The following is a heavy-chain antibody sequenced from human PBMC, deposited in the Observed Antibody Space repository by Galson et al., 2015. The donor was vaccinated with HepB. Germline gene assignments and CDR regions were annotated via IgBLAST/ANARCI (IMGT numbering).Heavy chain of an antibody. CDR2: ISSNGGGT. D-gene: IGHD6-19*01. J-gene: IGHJ3*02. Sequence: SLRLSCAASGFTFSSYAMHWVRQAPGKGLEYVSAISSNGGGTYYANSVKGRFTISRDNSKNTLYLQMGSLRAEDMAVYYCARDAVSSSGWYVGDAFDIWGQGTMVTVSS. CDR3: ARDAVSSSGWYVGDAFDI. CDR1: GFTFSSYA. V-gene: IGHV3-64*01.